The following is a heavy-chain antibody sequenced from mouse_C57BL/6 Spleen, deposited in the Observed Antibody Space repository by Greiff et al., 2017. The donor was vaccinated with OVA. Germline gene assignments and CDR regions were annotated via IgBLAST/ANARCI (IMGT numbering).Heavy chain of an antibody. CDR3: AKGYGSTYWYFDV. J-gene: IGHJ1*03. CDR1: GYTFTSYW. D-gene: IGHD1-1*01. V-gene: IGHV1-64*01. Sequence: QVQLQQPGAELVKPGASVTLSCKASGYTFTSYWMHWVKQRPGQGLEWIGMIHPNSGSTNYNEKFKSKATLTVDKSSSTAYMQLSSLTSEDSAVYYCAKGYGSTYWYFDVWGTGTTVTVSS. CDR2: IHPNSGST.